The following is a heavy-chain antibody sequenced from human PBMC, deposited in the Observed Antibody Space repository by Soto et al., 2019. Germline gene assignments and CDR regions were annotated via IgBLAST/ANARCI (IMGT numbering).Heavy chain of an antibody. CDR3: AKSGPTNYFDF. Sequence: LRLSCAASGFTFSTFAMNWVRQAPGKGLEWVSGITGGSGFTFYADSVKGRFTISRDDSENTLFLQVSSLRAEDTAKYYCAKSGPTNYFDFWGQGTLVTVSS. CDR2: ITGGSGFT. CDR1: GFTFSTFA. J-gene: IGHJ4*02. V-gene: IGHV3-23*01. D-gene: IGHD1-26*01.